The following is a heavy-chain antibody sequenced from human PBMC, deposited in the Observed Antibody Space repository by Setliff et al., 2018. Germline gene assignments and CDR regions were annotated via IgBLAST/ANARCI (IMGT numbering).Heavy chain of an antibody. Sequence: GGSLRLSCAASGFAFVGVEIHWVRQASGKGLEWVGRIRNKFNSLATQYGESFKGRFTISRDDSKNTAYLQMRRLKGEDTALYYCATNVLVAGSSLDSWGQGSLVTVSS. CDR3: ATNVLVAGSSLDS. J-gene: IGHJ4*02. D-gene: IGHD2-8*02. CDR2: IRNKFNSLAT. CDR1: GFAFVGVE. V-gene: IGHV3-73*01.